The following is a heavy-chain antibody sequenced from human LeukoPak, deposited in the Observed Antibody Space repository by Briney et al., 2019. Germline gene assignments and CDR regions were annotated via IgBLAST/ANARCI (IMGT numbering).Heavy chain of an antibody. J-gene: IGHJ4*02. CDR3: ARAYYYDSSGYLDY. CDR2: ISAYNGNT. D-gene: IGHD3-22*01. V-gene: IGHV1-18*01. CDR1: GYTFTSYG. Sequence: ASVKVSCKASGYTFTSYGISWVRQAPGQGLEWMGWISAYNGNTNYAQKLQGRVTMTTDTSTSTAYMELRSLRSGDTAVYYCARAYYYDSSGYLDYWGQGTLVTVSS.